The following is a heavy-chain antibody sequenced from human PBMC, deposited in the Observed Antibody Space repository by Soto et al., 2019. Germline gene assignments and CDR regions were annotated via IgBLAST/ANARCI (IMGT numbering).Heavy chain of an antibody. CDR1: GFTFSSYA. Sequence: PGGSLRLSCAASGFTFSSYAMSWVRQAPGKGLEWVSAISGSGGSTYYADSVKGRFTISRDNSKNTLYLQMNSLRAEDTAVYYCAKGVSGSSWSPPLYYFDYWGQGTLVTVSS. CDR2: ISGSGGST. V-gene: IGHV3-23*01. CDR3: AKGVSGSSWSPPLYYFDY. J-gene: IGHJ4*02. D-gene: IGHD6-13*01.